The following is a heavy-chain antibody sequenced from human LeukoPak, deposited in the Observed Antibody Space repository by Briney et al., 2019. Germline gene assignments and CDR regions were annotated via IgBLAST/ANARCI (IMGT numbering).Heavy chain of an antibody. CDR3: ARDTLLGGGSGHDYGMDV. CDR1: GGSISSYY. J-gene: IGHJ6*02. CDR2: IYYSGST. D-gene: IGHD3-3*01. V-gene: IGHV4-59*01. Sequence: PSETLSLTCTVSGGSISSYYWSWIRQPPGKGLEWIGYIYYSGSTNYNPSLKSRVTISVDTSKNQFSLKLSSVTAADTAVYYCARDTLLGGGSGHDYGMDVWGQGTTVTVSS.